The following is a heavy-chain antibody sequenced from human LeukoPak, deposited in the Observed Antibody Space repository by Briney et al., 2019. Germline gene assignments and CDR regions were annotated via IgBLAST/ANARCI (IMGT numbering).Heavy chain of an antibody. CDR3: AKEGYSNYFYYYYGMDV. V-gene: IGHV3-30*18. Sequence: PGGSLRLSCAASGFTFSSYSMNWARQAPGKGLEWVAVISYDGSNKYYADSVKGRFTISRDNSKNTLYLQMNSLRAEDTAVYYCAKEGYSNYFYYYYGMDVWGQGTTVTVSS. J-gene: IGHJ6*02. CDR1: GFTFSSYS. D-gene: IGHD4-11*01. CDR2: ISYDGSNK.